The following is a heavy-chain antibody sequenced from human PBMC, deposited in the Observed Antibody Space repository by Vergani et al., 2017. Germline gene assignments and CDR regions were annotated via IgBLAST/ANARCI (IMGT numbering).Heavy chain of an antibody. Sequence: QVQLVQSGAEVKKPGASVKVSCKASGYTFTSYDINWVRQATGQGLEWMGWMNPNSGNTGYAQKFQGRVTMTTDTSTSTAYMELRSLRSDDTAVYYCAREHPYGSGIWFDPWGQGTLVTVSS. CDR3: AREHPYGSGIWFDP. D-gene: IGHD3-10*01. CDR2: MNPNSGNT. V-gene: IGHV1-8*01. CDR1: GYTFTSYD. J-gene: IGHJ5*02.